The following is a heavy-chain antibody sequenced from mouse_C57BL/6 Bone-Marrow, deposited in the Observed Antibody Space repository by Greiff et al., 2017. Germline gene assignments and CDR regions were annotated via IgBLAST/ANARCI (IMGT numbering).Heavy chain of an antibody. V-gene: IGHV1-50*01. J-gene: IGHJ4*01. CDR2: IDPSDSNT. CDR1: GYTFTSYW. CDR3: AREGNWDTGAMDY. Sequence: QVQLQQPGAELVKPGASVKLSCKASGYTFTSYWMQWVKQRPGQGLEWIGEIDPSDSNTNYNQKFKGKATLTVDTSSSTAYMQLSSLTSEDSAVYYCAREGNWDTGAMDYWGQGTSVTVSS. D-gene: IGHD4-1*02.